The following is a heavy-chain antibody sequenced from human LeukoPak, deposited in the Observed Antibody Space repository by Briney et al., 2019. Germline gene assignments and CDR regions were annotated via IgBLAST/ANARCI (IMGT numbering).Heavy chain of an antibody. CDR2: INHSGST. J-gene: IGHJ4*02. Sequence: PSETLSLTCAVYGGPFSGYYWSWIRQPPGKGLEWIGEINHSGSTNYNPSLKSRVTISVDTSKNQFSLKLSSVTAADTAVYYCARGPGANNLTYSGYDQYYFDYWGQGTLVTVSS. D-gene: IGHD5-12*01. CDR3: ARGPGANNLTYSGYDQYYFDY. V-gene: IGHV4-34*01. CDR1: GGPFSGYY.